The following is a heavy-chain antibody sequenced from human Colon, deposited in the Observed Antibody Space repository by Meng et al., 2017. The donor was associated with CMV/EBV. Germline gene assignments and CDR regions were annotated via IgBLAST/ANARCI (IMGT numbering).Heavy chain of an antibody. Sequence: GGSLRLSCITSGFSFSSHGMHWVRQAPGKGLEWVAFISHDETYKHYSDSVRGRFTLSRDNSRNTLYLQMNSVKVADTAVYYCARDQFSYFDYWGQGTLVTVSS. CDR3: ARDQFSYFDY. CDR2: ISHDETYK. CDR1: GFSFSSHG. D-gene: IGHD5-24*01. J-gene: IGHJ4*02. V-gene: IGHV3-30*02.